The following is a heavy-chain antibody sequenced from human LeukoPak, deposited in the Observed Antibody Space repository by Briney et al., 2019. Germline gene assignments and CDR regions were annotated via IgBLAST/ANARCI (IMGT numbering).Heavy chain of an antibody. CDR1: GFTSSSHW. D-gene: IGHD3-22*01. CDR3: ARKVGDSSGYYYADNWFDP. J-gene: IGHJ5*02. Sequence: GGSLRLSCAASGFTSSSHWMSWVRQAPGKGLEWVANIKQDGSEKYYVDSVKGRFTISRDNAKNSLYLQMNSLRAEDTAVYYCARKVGDSSGYYYADNWFDPWGQGTLVTVSS. CDR2: IKQDGSEK. V-gene: IGHV3-7*01.